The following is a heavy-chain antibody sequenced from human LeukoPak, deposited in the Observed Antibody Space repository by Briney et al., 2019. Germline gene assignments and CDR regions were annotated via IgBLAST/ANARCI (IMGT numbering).Heavy chain of an antibody. CDR3: ARDTRWGGEDFGF. V-gene: IGHV3-7*04. CDR2: IKQDGSEK. Sequence: GGSLRLSCAASGFTFSSYWMTWVRQAPGKGLEWVANIKQDGSEKYYVDSVKGRFTISRDNAKNSVYLQMNSLRAEDTAVYYCARDTRWGGEDFGFWGQGTLVTVSS. CDR1: GFTFSSYW. D-gene: IGHD2-2*01. J-gene: IGHJ4*02.